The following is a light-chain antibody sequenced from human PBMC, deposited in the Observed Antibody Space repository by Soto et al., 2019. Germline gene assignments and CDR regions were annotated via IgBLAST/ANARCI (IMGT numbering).Light chain of an antibody. V-gene: IGKV1-6*01. CDR2: AAS. CDR1: QGIRND. CDR3: QQYGSSPIT. Sequence: AIKTTQSPSSLSASVGDRVTITCQASQGIRNDLGWYQQKPGKAPKLLIYAASSLQSGVPSRFSGSGSGTDFTLTISSLQPEDFAVYYCQQYGSSPITFGQGTRLEIK. J-gene: IGKJ5*01.